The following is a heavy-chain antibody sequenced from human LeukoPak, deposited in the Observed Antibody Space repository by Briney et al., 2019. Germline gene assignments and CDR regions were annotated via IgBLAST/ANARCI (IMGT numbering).Heavy chain of an antibody. D-gene: IGHD6-13*01. V-gene: IGHV3-30*02. CDR1: VFTFRSYV. CDR3: AKDRTAAGDYEDY. CDR2: IRYDGSNK. J-gene: IGHJ4*02. Sequence: GGSLRLSRVASVFTFRSYVMHWVRQAPGRGLECVACIRYDGSNKYYADSVKGRFTISRDNPKNTLYLQMNSLRAEDTAVYYCAKDRTAAGDYEDYWGQGTLVTVSS.